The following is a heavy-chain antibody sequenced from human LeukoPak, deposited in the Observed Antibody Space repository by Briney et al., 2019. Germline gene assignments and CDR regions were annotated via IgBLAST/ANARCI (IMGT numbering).Heavy chain of an antibody. CDR1: GFTFSSYS. Sequence: PGGSLRLSCAASGFTFSSYSMNWVRQAPGKGLEWVSSISSSSSYIYYADSVKGRFTISRDNAKNSLYLQMNSPRAEDTAVYYCARDTISGGYYYGMDVWGQGTTVTVSS. CDR2: ISSSSSYI. D-gene: IGHD3-10*02. CDR3: ARDTISGGYYYGMDV. V-gene: IGHV3-21*01. J-gene: IGHJ6*02.